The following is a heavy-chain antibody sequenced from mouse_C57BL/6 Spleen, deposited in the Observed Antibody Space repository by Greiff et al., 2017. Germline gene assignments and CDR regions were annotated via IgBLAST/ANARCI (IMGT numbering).Heavy chain of an antibody. Sequence: QVQLRQSGAELARPGASVKLSCKASGYTFTSYGISWVKQRTGQGLEWIGEIYPRSGNTYYNEKFKGKTTLTADKSSSTAYMELRSLTSEDSAVYFCARPGSLYYSNDGDYAMDYWGQGTSVTVSS. J-gene: IGHJ4*01. V-gene: IGHV1-81*01. CDR3: ARPGSLYYSNDGDYAMDY. CDR2: IYPRSGNT. D-gene: IGHD2-5*01. CDR1: GYTFTSYG.